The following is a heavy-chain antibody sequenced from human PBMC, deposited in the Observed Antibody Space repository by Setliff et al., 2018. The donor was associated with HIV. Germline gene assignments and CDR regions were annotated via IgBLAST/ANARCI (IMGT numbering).Heavy chain of an antibody. CDR3: TRASGFGELLHGFDI. V-gene: IGHV1-69*05. CDR2: IIPIFATA. CDR1: GGTFSNYG. J-gene: IGHJ3*02. Sequence: EASVKVSCKASGGTFSNYGMSWVRQAPGQGLEWMGGIIPIFATANYAQKFQGRVTINTDESTSTAYMEVTSLTSEDTAVYYCTRASGFGELLHGFDIWGQGTMVTVSS. D-gene: IGHD3-10*01.